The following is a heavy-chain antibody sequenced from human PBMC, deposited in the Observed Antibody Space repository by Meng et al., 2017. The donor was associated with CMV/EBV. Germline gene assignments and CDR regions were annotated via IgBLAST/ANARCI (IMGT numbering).Heavy chain of an antibody. CDR3: ARAGVYCSSTSCHRYYGMDV. D-gene: IGHD2-2*01. CDR1: GGSISSGDYY. J-gene: IGHJ6*02. Sequence: SETLSLTCTVSGGSISSGDYYWSWIRQPPGKGLEWIGYIYYSGSTSYNPSLKSRVTISVDTSKNQFSLKLSSVTAADTAVYYCARAGVYCSSTSCHRYYGMDVWGQGTTVTVSS. V-gene: IGHV4-30-4*08. CDR2: IYYSGST.